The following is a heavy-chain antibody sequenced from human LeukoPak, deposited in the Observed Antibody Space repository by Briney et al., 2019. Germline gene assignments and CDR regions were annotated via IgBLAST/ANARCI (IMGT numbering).Heavy chain of an antibody. Sequence: EASVKVSCKASEYTFINYDMHWVRQAPGQGLEWMGIINPSGGGTSYAQKFQGRVTMTRDTSTSTVYMEVSSLRSEETAVYYCAREGRLRAVYTWFDPWGQGTPVTVSS. CDR3: AREGRLRAVYTWFDP. J-gene: IGHJ5*02. CDR2: INPSGGGT. V-gene: IGHV1-46*01. CDR1: EYTFINYD. D-gene: IGHD3-10*01.